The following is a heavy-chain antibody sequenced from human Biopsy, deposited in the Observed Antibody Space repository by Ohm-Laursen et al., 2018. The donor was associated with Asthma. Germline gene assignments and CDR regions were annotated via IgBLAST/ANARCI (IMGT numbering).Heavy chain of an antibody. Sequence: GSSVKVSCKASGDIFSSFGIKWVRQAPGQGLEWMGWISGYNGDTKFAQNVKGRLSLTTDTSTSSAYMELRSLTSDDTAVYYCVRDKVVVVPGSKGPTDWFDPWGQGTLVTVSS. CDR2: ISGYNGDT. V-gene: IGHV1-18*01. CDR1: GDIFSSFG. CDR3: VRDKVVVVPGSKGPTDWFDP. J-gene: IGHJ5*02. D-gene: IGHD2-15*01.